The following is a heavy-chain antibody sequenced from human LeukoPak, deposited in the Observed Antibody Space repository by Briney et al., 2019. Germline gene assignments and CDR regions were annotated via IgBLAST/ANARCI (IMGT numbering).Heavy chain of an antibody. V-gene: IGHV1-2*02. CDR2: INPNSGGT. CDR3: ARGWRFTAVVPDY. J-gene: IGHJ4*02. Sequence: GASVKVSCKASGYTFTGYYMHWVRQAPGQGLEWMGWINPNSGGTNYAQKFQGSVTMTRDTSITTAYMELSRLTSNDTAVYYCARGWRFTAVVPDYWGQGTLVTVSS. D-gene: IGHD5-18*01. CDR1: GYTFTGYY.